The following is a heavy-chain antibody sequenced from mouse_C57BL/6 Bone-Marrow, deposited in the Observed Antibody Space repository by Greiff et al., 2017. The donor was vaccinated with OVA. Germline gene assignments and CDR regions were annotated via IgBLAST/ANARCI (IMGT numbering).Heavy chain of an antibody. CDR1: GYTFTSYW. Sequence: QVQLQQPGAELVRPGSSVKLSCKASGYTFTSYWMHWVKQRPIQGLEWIGNIDPSDSETHYNQKFKDKATLTVDKSSSTAYMQLSSLTSEDSAVYYCAYYYGSSDWYFDVWGTGTTVTVSS. CDR2: IDPSDSET. CDR3: AYYYGSSDWYFDV. J-gene: IGHJ1*03. V-gene: IGHV1-52*01. D-gene: IGHD1-1*01.